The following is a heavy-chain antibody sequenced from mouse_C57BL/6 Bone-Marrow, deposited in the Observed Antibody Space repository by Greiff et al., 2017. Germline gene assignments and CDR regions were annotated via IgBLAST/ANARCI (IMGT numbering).Heavy chain of an antibody. CDR1: GFTFSSYA. CDR2: ISSGGDYI. V-gene: IGHV5S21*01. Sequence: EVNLVESGEGLVKPGGSLKLSCAASGFTFSSYAMSWVRQTPEKRLEWVAYISSGGDYIYYADTVKGRFTISRDNAKNNLYLQMSHLKSEDTAMYYCARDGWRFAYWGQGTLVTVSA. J-gene: IGHJ3*01. CDR3: ARDGWRFAY. D-gene: IGHD2-3*01.